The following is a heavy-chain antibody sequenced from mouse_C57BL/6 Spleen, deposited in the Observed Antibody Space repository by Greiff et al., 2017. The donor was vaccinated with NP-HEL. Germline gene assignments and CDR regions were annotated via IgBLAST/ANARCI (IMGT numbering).Heavy chain of an antibody. J-gene: IGHJ2*01. CDR1: GYTFTDYE. V-gene: IGHV1-15*01. D-gene: IGHD1-1*01. CDR2: IDPETGGT. Sequence: VQLQQSGAELVRPGASVTLSCKASGYTFTDYEMHWVKQTPVHGLEWIGAIDPETGGTAYNQKFKGKAILTADKSSSTAYMELRSLTSEDSAVYYCTRRFITTVVAHFDYWGQGTTLTVSS. CDR3: TRRFITTVVAHFDY.